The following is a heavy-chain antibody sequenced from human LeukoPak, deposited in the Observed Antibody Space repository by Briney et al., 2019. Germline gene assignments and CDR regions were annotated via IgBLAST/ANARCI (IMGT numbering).Heavy chain of an antibody. CDR2: TYYRSKWYN. CDR3: ARSYSSSWYDELGVDY. J-gene: IGHJ4*02. CDR1: GDSVSSNSAA. V-gene: IGHV6-1*01. Sequence: SQTLSLTCAISGDSVSSNSAAWNWIRQSPSRGLEWLGRTYYRSKWYNDYAVSVESRITINPDTSKNQFSLQLNSVTPEDTAVYYCARSYSSSWYDELGVDYWGQGTLVTVSS. D-gene: IGHD6-13*01.